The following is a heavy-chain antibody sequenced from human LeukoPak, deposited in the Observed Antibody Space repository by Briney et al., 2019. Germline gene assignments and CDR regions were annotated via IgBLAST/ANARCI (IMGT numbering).Heavy chain of an antibody. V-gene: IGHV1-2*02. D-gene: IGHD6-19*01. CDR1: GYTFTGYY. CDR2: INPNSGGT. J-gene: IGHJ4*02. Sequence: ASVKVSCKASGYTFTGYYMHWVRQAPGQGLEWMGWINPNSGGTNYAQKFQGRVTMTRNTSISTAYMELSSLRSEDTAVYYCARVAVGYSSGGGYYFDYWGQGTLVTVSS. CDR3: ARVAVGYSSGGGYYFDY.